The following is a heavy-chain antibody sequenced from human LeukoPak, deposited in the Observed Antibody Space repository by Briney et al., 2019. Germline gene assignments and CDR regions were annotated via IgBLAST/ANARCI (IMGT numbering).Heavy chain of an antibody. CDR3: ARRSPFCRIKGDGTCYSDY. CDR2: IYPGDSDT. J-gene: IGHJ4*02. Sequence: GWVRQMPGKGLEWMGIIYPGDSDTRYSPSFQGQVTISADKSISTAYLRWSSLKASDTAMYYCARRSPFCRIKGDGTCYSDYWGQGTLVTVSS. D-gene: IGHD2-15*01. V-gene: IGHV5-51*01.